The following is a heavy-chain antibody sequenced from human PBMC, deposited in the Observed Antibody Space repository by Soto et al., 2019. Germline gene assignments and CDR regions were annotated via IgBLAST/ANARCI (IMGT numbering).Heavy chain of an antibody. CDR1: GFTFSSYA. J-gene: IGHJ4*02. CDR3: ATQKGGYSYGRYADY. CDR2: ISGSGGST. Sequence: PGGSLRLSCAASGFTFSSYAMSWVRQAPGKGLEWVSAISGSGGSTYYADSVKGRFTISRDNSKNTLYLQMNSLRAEDTAVYYCATQKGGYSYGRYADYWGQGTLVTVSS. D-gene: IGHD5-18*01. V-gene: IGHV3-23*01.